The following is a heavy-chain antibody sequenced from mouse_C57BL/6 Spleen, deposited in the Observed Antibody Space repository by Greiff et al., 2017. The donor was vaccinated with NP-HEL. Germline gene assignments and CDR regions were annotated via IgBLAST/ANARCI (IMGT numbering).Heavy chain of an antibody. CDR1: GYTFTDYN. V-gene: IGHV1-18*01. J-gene: IGHJ2*01. CDR3: ARLDGSSDGYFDY. Sequence: VQLQQSGPELVKPGASVKIPCKASGYTFTDYNMDWVKQSHGKSLEWIGDINPNNGGTTYNQKFKGKATLTVDKSSSTAYMELRSLTSEDTAVYYCARLDGSSDGYFDYWGQGTTLTVSS. D-gene: IGHD1-1*01. CDR2: INPNNGGT.